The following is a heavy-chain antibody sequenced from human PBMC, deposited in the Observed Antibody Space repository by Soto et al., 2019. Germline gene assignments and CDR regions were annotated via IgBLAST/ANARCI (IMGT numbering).Heavy chain of an antibody. V-gene: IGHV4-31*03. D-gene: IGHD2-15*01. J-gene: IGHJ4*02. CDR3: ASAGYCSGGSCLFDY. Sequence: SETLSLTCTVSGGSISSGGYYWSWIRQHPGKGLEWIGYIYYSGSTYYNPSLKSRVTISVDTSKNQFSLKLSSVTAADTAVYYCASAGYCSGGSCLFDYWGQGILVTVSS. CDR1: GGSISSGGYY. CDR2: IYYSGST.